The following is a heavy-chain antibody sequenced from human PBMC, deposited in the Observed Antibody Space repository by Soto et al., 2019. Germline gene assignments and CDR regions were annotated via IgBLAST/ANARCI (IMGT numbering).Heavy chain of an antibody. CDR1: GGTFSSYA. D-gene: IGHD6-13*01. J-gene: IGHJ6*02. CDR3: ARAPGSSSSWPRSRYYYYGMDV. V-gene: IGHV1-69*13. CDR2: IIPIFGTA. Sequence: SVKVSCKASGGTFSSYAISWVRQAPGQGLEWMGGIIPIFGTANYAQKFQGRVTVTADESTSTAYMELSSLRSEDTAVYYCARAPGSSSSWPRSRYYYYGMDVWGQGTTVTVSS.